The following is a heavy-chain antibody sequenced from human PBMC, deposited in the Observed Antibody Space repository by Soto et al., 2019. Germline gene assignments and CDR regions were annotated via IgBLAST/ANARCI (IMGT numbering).Heavy chain of an antibody. CDR2: ISSSSSTI. CDR1: GFTLSSYS. Sequence: PVGSLRLDCAASGFTLSSYSMNLVRQAPGKGLEWVSYISSSSSTIYYADSVKGRFTISRDNAKNSLYLQMNSLRAEDTAIYFCAKAGSSCCSYFDYWGQGTLVTVS. CDR3: AKAGSSCCSYFDY. D-gene: IGHD2-2*01. V-gene: IGHV3-48*01. J-gene: IGHJ4*02.